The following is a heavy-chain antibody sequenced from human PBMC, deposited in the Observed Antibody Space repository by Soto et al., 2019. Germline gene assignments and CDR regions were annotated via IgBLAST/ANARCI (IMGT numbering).Heavy chain of an antibody. CDR1: GFTFSSYA. J-gene: IGHJ4*02. CDR3: AKDGRLGYCTNGVCFPGVLYDY. D-gene: IGHD2-8*01. Sequence: GGSLRLSCAASGFTFSSYAMSWVRQAPGKGLEWVSAISGSGGSTYYADSVKGRFTISRDNSKNTLYLQMNSLRAEDTAVYYCAKDGRLGYCTNGVCFPGVLYDYWGQGTLVTVSS. CDR2: ISGSGGST. V-gene: IGHV3-23*01.